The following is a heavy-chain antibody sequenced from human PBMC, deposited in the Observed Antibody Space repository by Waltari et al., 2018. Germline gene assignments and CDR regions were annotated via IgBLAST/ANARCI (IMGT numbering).Heavy chain of an antibody. CDR2: SSSRRSYI. Sequence: EVQLVESGGGLVKPGGSLRLSCAASGFTFSSYSMNWVRQAPGKGLECGSASSSRRSYIYDADSVKGRFTISRDNAKNSLYLQMNSLRAEDTAVYYCARERTVVIAYGDYGGQGTLVTVSS. D-gene: IGHD2-21*01. CDR3: ARERTVVIAYGDY. J-gene: IGHJ4*02. V-gene: IGHV3-21*01. CDR1: GFTFSSYS.